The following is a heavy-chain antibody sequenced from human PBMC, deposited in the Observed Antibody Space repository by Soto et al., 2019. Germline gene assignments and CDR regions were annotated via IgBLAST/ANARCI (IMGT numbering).Heavy chain of an antibody. J-gene: IGHJ5*01. CDR2: INPSGGST. CDR1: GYSFTNYY. CDR3: AILVTGSNTVCLDS. Sequence: GDSVKVSCKASGYSFTNYYMNWVRQAPGQGLEWMGTINPSGGSTSYAQKFQGRVTMTRDTSTSTAYMQLSRLTSDDATLYYCAILVTGSNTVCLDSSCQRTLVTVS. D-gene: IGHD4-17*01. V-gene: IGHV1-46*03.